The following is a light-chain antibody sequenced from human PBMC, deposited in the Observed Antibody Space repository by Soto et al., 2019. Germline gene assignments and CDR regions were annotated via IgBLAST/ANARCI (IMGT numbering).Light chain of an antibody. V-gene: IGLV2-14*01. J-gene: IGLJ1*01. CDR2: EVS. CDR3: ISYTGSSKSYV. Sequence: QSVLTQPASVSGSPGQSITISCSGTSSDVGSYDHVAWYQQFPGKTPKLMIYEVSNRPSGVSSRFSGSKSGNTASLTISGLQAEDEADYYCISYTGSSKSYVLGSGTKV. CDR1: SSDVGSYDH.